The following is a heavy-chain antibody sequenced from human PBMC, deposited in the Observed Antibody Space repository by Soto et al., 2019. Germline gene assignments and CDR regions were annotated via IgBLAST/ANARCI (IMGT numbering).Heavy chain of an antibody. CDR1: GFTFSSYG. CDR3: VVFDSGYDFWSGPKPAPEDV. Sequence: GGSLRLSCAASGFTFSSYGMHWVRQAPGKGLEWVAVISYDGSNKYYADSVKGRFTISRDNAKNTLYLQMNSLRAEDTAVYYCVVFDSGYDFWSGPKPAPEDVCGQGTTVSVSS. D-gene: IGHD3-3*01. J-gene: IGHJ6*02. CDR2: ISYDGSNK. V-gene: IGHV3-30*03.